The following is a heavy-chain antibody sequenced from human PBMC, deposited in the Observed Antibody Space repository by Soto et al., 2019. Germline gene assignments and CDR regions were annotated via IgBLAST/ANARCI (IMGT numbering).Heavy chain of an antibody. CDR3: ARHGIDFWSGYYSGWFDP. CDR1: GGSISSGGYS. D-gene: IGHD3-3*01. CDR2: IYHSGGT. V-gene: IGHV4-30-2*01. Sequence: QLQLQESGSGLVKPSQTLSLTCAVSGGSISSGGYSWSWIRQPPGKGLEWIGYIYHSGGTYYNPSLKSRVTISVDRSKNQFSLKLSSVTAADTAVYYCARHGIDFWSGYYSGWFDPWGQGTLVTVSS. J-gene: IGHJ5*02.